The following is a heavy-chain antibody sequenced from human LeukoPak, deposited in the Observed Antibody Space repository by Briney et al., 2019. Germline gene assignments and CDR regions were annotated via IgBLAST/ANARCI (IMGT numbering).Heavy chain of an antibody. CDR1: GGSFSGYY. Sequence: SETLSLTCAVYGGSFSGYYWSWIRQPPGKGLEGIGEINHSGSTNYNPSLKSRVTISVDTSKNQFSLKLSFVTAADTAVYYCARDRHYSGSYSDDYWGQGTLVTVSS. CDR3: ARDRHYSGSYSDDY. CDR2: INHSGST. D-gene: IGHD1-26*01. J-gene: IGHJ4*02. V-gene: IGHV4-34*01.